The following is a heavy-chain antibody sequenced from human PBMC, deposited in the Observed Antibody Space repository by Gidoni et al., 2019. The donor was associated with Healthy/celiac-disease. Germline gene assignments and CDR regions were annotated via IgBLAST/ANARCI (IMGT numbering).Heavy chain of an antibody. CDR2: INPSGGST. V-gene: IGHV1-46*01. Sequence: QVQLVQSGAEVKKPGASVKVSCKASGYTFTSYYMHWVRQAPGQGLEWMGIINPSGGSTSYAQKFQGRVTMTRDTSTSTVYMELSSLRSEDTAVYYCARTPSSPRWLSAFDIWGQGTMVTVSS. CDR1: GYTFTSYY. D-gene: IGHD2-15*01. J-gene: IGHJ3*02. CDR3: ARTPSSPRWLSAFDI.